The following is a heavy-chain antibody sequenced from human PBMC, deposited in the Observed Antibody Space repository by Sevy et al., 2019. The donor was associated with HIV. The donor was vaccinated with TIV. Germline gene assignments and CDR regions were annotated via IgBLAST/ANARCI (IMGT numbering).Heavy chain of an antibody. Sequence: GGSLRLSCEASGFSFSDYWMNWVRQAPGRGLEWVANIKEDGRDKNVKDSVKGRLTVSRDNAKNSVFLQLNSLTVEDTALYYCARGAQGALDYWGQGTQVTVSS. D-gene: IGHD1-26*01. CDR1: GFSFSDYW. V-gene: IGHV3-7*01. CDR2: IKEDGRDK. J-gene: IGHJ4*02. CDR3: ARGAQGALDY.